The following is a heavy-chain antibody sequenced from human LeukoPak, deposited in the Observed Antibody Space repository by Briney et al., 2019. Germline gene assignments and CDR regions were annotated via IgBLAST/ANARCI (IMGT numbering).Heavy chain of an antibody. J-gene: IGHJ6*03. V-gene: IGHV4-59*12. D-gene: IGHD2-15*01. CDR3: ARGRYCSGGSCYSYYYYYYMDV. CDR1: GDSLTGYS. CDR2: IYYSGST. Sequence: SETLSLTCTVSGDSLTGYSWSWIRQPPGKGLEWIGYIYYSGSTYYNPSLKSRVTISVDTSKNQFSLKLSSVTAADTAVYYCARGRYCSGGSCYSYYYYYYMDVWGKGTTVTVSS.